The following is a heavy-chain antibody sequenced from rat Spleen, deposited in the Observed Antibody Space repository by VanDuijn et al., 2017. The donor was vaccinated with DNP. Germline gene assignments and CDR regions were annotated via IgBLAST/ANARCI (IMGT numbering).Heavy chain of an antibody. CDR2: ISYEGSST. V-gene: IGHV5-22*01. CDR3: ARGNLAY. J-gene: IGHJ3*01. CDR1: GFSFSDYG. Sequence: EVQLVESGGGLVQPGRSLKLSCAASGFSFSDYGMAWVRQAPSKGLEWVASISYEGSSTYYGDSVKGRFTISRDNAKSTLYLQMDSLRSEDTATYYCARGNLAYWGQGTLVTVSS.